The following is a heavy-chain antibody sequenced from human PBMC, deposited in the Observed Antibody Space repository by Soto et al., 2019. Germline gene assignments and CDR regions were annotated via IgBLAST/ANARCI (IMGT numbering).Heavy chain of an antibody. J-gene: IGHJ5*02. D-gene: IGHD3-3*01. CDR2: IYYSGST. CDR3: ARHRAIFGVVTNWFDP. Sequence: SSETLSLTCTVSGGSISSSSYYWGWIRQPPGKGLEWIGSIYYSGSTYYNPSLKSRVTISVDTSKSQFSLKLSSVTAADTAVYYCARHRAIFGVVTNWFDPWGQGTLVTVSS. V-gene: IGHV4-39*01. CDR1: GGSISSSSYY.